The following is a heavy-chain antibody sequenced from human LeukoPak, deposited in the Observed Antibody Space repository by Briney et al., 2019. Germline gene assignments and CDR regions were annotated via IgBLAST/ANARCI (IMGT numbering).Heavy chain of an antibody. V-gene: IGHV3-30-3*01. CDR2: ISYDGSHK. CDR1: AFTFSSYS. D-gene: IGHD1-26*01. J-gene: IGHJ4*02. CDR3: ARDRGERGLHRYYFDY. Sequence: GGSLRLSCAASAFTFSSYSMHWARQAPGKGLEWVAFISYDGSHKYYGDSVKGRFTISRDNSKNTLYLQINSLRAEDTAMYYCARDRGERGLHRYYFDYWGQGTLVTVSS.